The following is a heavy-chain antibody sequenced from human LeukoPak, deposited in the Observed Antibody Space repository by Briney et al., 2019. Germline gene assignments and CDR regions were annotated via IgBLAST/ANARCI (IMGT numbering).Heavy chain of an antibody. CDR2: MYYRGST. CDR1: GGSIGTYY. V-gene: IGHV4-39*07. CDR3: ATTTIRLGY. J-gene: IGHJ4*02. Sequence: SSETLSLTCTVSGGSIGTYYWSWIRQPPGKGLEWIGSMYYRGSTYHNPSLKSRVTISVDTSKNQFSLKLSSVTAADTAVYYCATTTIRLGYWGQGTLVTVSS. D-gene: IGHD1-26*01.